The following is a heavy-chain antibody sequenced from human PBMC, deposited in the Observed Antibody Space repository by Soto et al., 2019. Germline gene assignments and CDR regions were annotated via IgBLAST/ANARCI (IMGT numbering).Heavy chain of an antibody. J-gene: IGHJ6*03. CDR2: INHSGST. Sequence: SETLSLTCAVYGGSFSGYYWSWIRQPPGKGLEWIGEINHSGSTNYNPSLKSRVTISVDTSKNQFSLKLSSVTAAGTAVYYCARGFPTCTNGVCYEPRYYYYYYMDVWGKGTTVTVSS. V-gene: IGHV4-34*01. CDR3: ARGFPTCTNGVCYEPRYYYYYYMDV. D-gene: IGHD2-8*01. CDR1: GGSFSGYY.